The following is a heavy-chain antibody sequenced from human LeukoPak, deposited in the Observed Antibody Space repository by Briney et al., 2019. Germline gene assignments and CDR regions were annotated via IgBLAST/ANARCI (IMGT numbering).Heavy chain of an antibody. V-gene: IGHV1-69*05. CDR3: ASTRGLHCSSTSCYMYY. J-gene: IGHJ4*02. CDR1: GGTFSSYA. Sequence: SVKVSCKASGGTFSSYAISWVRQAPGQGLEWMGGIIPIFGTANYAQKFQGRVTMTTDTSTSTAYMELRSLRSDDTAVYYCASTRGLHCSSTSCYMYYWGQGTLVTVSS. D-gene: IGHD2-2*02. CDR2: IIPIFGTA.